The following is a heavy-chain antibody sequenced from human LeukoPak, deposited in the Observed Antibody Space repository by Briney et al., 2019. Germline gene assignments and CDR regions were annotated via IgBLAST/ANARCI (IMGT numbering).Heavy chain of an antibody. J-gene: IGHJ4*02. V-gene: IGHV1-46*01. CDR3: ARVGSGWRGDY. CDR1: GYTFTSYY. Sequence: ASVKVSCKASGYTFTSYYMHWVRQAPGQGLERMGIINPSGGSTSYAQKFQGRVTMTRDTSTSTVYMELSSLRSEDTAVYYCARVGSGWRGDYWGQGTLVTVSS. CDR2: INPSGGST. D-gene: IGHD6-19*01.